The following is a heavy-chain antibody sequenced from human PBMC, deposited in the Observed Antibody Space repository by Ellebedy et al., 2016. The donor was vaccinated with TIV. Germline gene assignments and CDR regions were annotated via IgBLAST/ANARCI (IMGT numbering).Heavy chain of an antibody. Sequence: GESLKISXAASGFTFDSYAMSWVRQAPGRGLQWVAFISATGNTIHYADSVKGRFTISRDDTKNSLYLQMTSLTSDDTAFYYCARQKDSGSYDWGQGTLVTVSS. CDR1: GFTFDSYA. CDR3: ARQKDSGSYD. CDR2: ISATGNTI. D-gene: IGHD3-16*01. V-gene: IGHV3-48*04. J-gene: IGHJ4*02.